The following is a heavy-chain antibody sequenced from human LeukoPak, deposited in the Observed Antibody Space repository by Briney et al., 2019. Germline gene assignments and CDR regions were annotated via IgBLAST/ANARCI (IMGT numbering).Heavy chain of an antibody. J-gene: IGHJ4*02. Sequence: SETLSLTCTVSGGSISSYYWSWIRQPPGKGLEWIGYIYYSGSTNYNPSLKSRVTISVGTSKNQFSLKLSSVTAADTAVYYCASRADYGGYVSPFDYWGQGTLVTVSS. CDR3: ASRADYGGYVSPFDY. D-gene: IGHD4-17*01. CDR1: GGSISSYY. V-gene: IGHV4-59*01. CDR2: IYYSGST.